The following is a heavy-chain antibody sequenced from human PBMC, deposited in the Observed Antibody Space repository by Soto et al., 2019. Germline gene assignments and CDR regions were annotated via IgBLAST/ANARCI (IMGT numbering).Heavy chain of an antibody. CDR2: IYYSGST. V-gene: IGHV4-59*01. CDR1: GGSISSYY. J-gene: IGHJ4*02. CDR3: ARGGSGYDSGLDY. Sequence: SETLSLTCTVSGGSISSYYWSWVRQPPGKGLEWIGYIYYSGSTNYNPSLKSRVTISVDTSKNQFSLKLSSVTAADTAVYYCARGGSGYDSGLDYWGQGTLVTSPQ. D-gene: IGHD5-12*01.